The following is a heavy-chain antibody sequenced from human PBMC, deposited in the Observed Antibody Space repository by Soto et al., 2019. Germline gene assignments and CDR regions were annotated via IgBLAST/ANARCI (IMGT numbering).Heavy chain of an antibody. Sequence: QVHLVQSGAEGKKPGASVKVSCKASGYTFTSYGITWVRQAPGQGLEWMGWISAHNGNTDYAQKLQGRVIVTRDTSTSKAYMELRSLRSDDTAVYYCARGRYGDYWGQGALVTVSS. CDR1: GYTFTSYG. D-gene: IGHD1-1*01. V-gene: IGHV1-18*01. J-gene: IGHJ4*02. CDR2: ISAHNGNT. CDR3: ARGRYGDY.